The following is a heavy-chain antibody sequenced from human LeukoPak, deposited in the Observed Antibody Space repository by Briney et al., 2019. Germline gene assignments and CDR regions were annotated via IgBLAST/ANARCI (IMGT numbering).Heavy chain of an antibody. CDR2: IIPIFGTA. V-gene: IGHV1-69*01. CDR3: ARVVVVVVAARLDAFDI. J-gene: IGHJ3*02. Sequence: GSSVKVSCKASGGTFSSYAISWVRQAPGQGLEWMGGIIPIFGTANYAQKFQGRVTITADESTSTAYMELSSLRSEDTAVYYCARVVVVVVAARLDAFDIWGQGTMVTVSS. CDR1: GGTFSSYA. D-gene: IGHD2-15*01.